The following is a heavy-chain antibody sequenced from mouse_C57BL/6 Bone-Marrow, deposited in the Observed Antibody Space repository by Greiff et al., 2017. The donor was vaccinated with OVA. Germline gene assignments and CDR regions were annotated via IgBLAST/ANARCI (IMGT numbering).Heavy chain of an antibody. D-gene: IGHD1-1*01. CDR1: GYTFTEYT. V-gene: IGHV1-62-2*01. CDR2: FYPGSGSI. CDR3: ARPYYYGRRDYAMDY. J-gene: IGHJ4*01. Sequence: VQLQQSGAELVKPGASVKLSCKASGYTFTEYTIHWVKQRSGQGLEWIGWFYPGSGSIKYNEKFKDKATLTADKSSSTVYMELSSLTSEDSAVYYCARPYYYGRRDYAMDYGGQGTSVTVSS.